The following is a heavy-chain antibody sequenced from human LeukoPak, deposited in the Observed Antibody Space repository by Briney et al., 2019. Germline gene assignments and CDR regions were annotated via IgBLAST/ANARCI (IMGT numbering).Heavy chain of an antibody. CDR2: ISYDGSNK. D-gene: IGHD5-24*01. Sequence: GGSLRLSCAASGFTFSSYAMHWVRQAPGKGLEWVAVISYDGSNKYYADSVKGRFTISRDHSKNTLYLQMSSLRAKDTAVYYCVKDLDDYPPSDAFDLWGQGTMVTVSS. CDR1: GFTFSSYA. J-gene: IGHJ3*01. CDR3: VKDLDDYPPSDAFDL. V-gene: IGHV3-30*14.